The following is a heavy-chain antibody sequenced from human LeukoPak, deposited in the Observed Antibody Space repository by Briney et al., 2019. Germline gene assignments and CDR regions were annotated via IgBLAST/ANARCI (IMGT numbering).Heavy chain of an antibody. V-gene: IGHV3-66*01. CDR2: IYNVGST. D-gene: IGHD6-19*01. J-gene: IGHJ4*02. CDR3: ARASQWLAFDD. CDR1: GFTVSSEY. Sequence: GGSLRLSCAASGFTVSSEYMSWVRKTPGKGLEWVSVIYNVGSTKYADSVKARFTISKDNSKNTLDLQMNSLRAEDTAVYFCARASQWLAFDDWGQGTLVTVSS.